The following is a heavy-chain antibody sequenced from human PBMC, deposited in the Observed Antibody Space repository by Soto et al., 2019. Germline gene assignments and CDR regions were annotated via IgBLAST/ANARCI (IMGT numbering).Heavy chain of an antibody. V-gene: IGHV4-39*01. CDR2: IYYSGST. J-gene: IGHJ4*02. Sequence: QLQLQESGPGLVKPSETLSLTCTVSGGSISSSSYYWGWIRQPPGKGLEWIGSIYYSGSTYYNPSLKSRVTISVDTSKNQFSLKLSSVTAADTAVYYCASVFGAYYFDYWGQGTLVTVSS. CDR3: ASVFGAYYFDY. CDR1: GGSISSSSYY. D-gene: IGHD3-3*01.